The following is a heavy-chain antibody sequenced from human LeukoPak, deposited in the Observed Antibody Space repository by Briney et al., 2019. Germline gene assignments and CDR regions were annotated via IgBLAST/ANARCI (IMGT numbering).Heavy chain of an antibody. CDR2: IYPNSGDT. J-gene: IGHJ4*02. Sequence: ASVKVSCKASGYTFTGYYMHWVRQAPAQGLEWMGWIYPNSGDTNYAQNFQGRVTMTRDTSVSTAYMELSRLRSDDTAVYYCARDDYSNYPADYWGQGTLVTVSS. CDR3: ARDDYSNYPADY. D-gene: IGHD4-11*01. CDR1: GYTFTGYY. V-gene: IGHV1-2*02.